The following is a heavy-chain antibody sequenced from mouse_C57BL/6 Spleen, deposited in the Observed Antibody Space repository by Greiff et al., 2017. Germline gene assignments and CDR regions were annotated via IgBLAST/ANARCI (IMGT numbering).Heavy chain of an antibody. CDR1: GYTFTSYW. CDR3: ARSAYYGSSYRAMDY. Sequence: QVQLQQPGAELVRPGSSVKLSCKASGYTFTSYWMHWVKQRPIQGLEWIGNIDPSDSDTHYNQKFKDKATLTVDKSSSTAYMQLSSLTSEDSAVXNCARSAYYGSSYRAMDYWGQGTSVTVSS. J-gene: IGHJ4*01. CDR2: IDPSDSDT. V-gene: IGHV1-52*01. D-gene: IGHD1-1*01.